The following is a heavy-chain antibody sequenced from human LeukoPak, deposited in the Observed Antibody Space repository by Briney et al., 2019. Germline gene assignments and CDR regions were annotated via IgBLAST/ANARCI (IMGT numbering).Heavy chain of an antibody. CDR2: IYHSGST. Sequence: PSQTLSLTCAVSGGSISSGGYSWSWIRQPPGKGLEWIGYIYHSGSTYYNPSLKSRVIISVDRSKNQFSLKLSSVTAADTAVYYCARALYYYDSSGYSSYYFDYWGQGTLVTVSS. D-gene: IGHD3-22*01. V-gene: IGHV4-30-2*01. J-gene: IGHJ4*02. CDR1: GGSISSGGYS. CDR3: ARALYYYDSSGYSSYYFDY.